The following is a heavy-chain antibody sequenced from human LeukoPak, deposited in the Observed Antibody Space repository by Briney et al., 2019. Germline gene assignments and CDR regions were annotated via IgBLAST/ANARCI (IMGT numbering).Heavy chain of an antibody. J-gene: IGHJ4*02. D-gene: IGHD3-22*01. Sequence: GGSLRLSCAASGFTFDDYAMHWVRQAPGKGLEWVSGISWNSGSIGYADSVKGRFTISRDNAKNSLYLQTNSLRAEDTALYYCAKDNNPYDSSGYPYNWGQGTLVTVSS. CDR3: AKDNNPYDSSGYPYN. V-gene: IGHV3-9*01. CDR2: ISWNSGSI. CDR1: GFTFDDYA.